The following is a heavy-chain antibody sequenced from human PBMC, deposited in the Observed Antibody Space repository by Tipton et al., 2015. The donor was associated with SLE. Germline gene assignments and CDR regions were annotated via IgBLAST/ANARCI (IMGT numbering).Heavy chain of an antibody. CDR2: ISYSGST. D-gene: IGHD1-26*01. CDR1: GSPISSRTYY. J-gene: IGHJ4*02. Sequence: TLSLTCTVSGSPISSRTYYWGWIRQPPGKGLEGIGGISYSGSTYYNASLKSRITISVDTSKNQFSLKLSSLTAADTAVYYCARHGSARAWEDYDDWGQGTLVTVSS. CDR3: ARHGSARAWEDYDD. V-gene: IGHV4-39*07.